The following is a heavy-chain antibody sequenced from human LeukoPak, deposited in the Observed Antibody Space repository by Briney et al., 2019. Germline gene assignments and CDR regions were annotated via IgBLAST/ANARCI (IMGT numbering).Heavy chain of an antibody. D-gene: IGHD2-15*01. J-gene: IGHJ4*02. Sequence: GGSLRLSCAASGFTFSSYEVNWVRQAPGKGLEWVPYISSSGSTIYYADSVKGRFTISRDNAKNSLYLQMNSLRAEDTAVYYCAKDRGYCSGSSSCNSFDYWGQGTLVTVSS. V-gene: IGHV3-48*03. CDR2: ISSSGSTI. CDR1: GFTFSSYE. CDR3: AKDRGYCSGSSSCNSFDY.